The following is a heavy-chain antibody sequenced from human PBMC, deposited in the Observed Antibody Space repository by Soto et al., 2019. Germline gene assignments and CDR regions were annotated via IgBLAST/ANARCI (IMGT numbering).Heavy chain of an antibody. CDR1: GFTFSSYG. V-gene: IGHV3-33*01. CDR3: ARDRYCSSTSCYANPNYYYGMDV. CDR2: IWYDGSNK. Sequence: QVQLVESGGGVVQPGRSLRLSYAASGFTFSSYGMHWVRQAPGKGLEWVAVIWYDGSNKYYADSVKGRFTISRDNAKNTLYLQMNSLRAEDTAVYYCARDRYCSSTSCYANPNYYYGMDVWGQGTTVTVSS. D-gene: IGHD2-2*01. J-gene: IGHJ6*02.